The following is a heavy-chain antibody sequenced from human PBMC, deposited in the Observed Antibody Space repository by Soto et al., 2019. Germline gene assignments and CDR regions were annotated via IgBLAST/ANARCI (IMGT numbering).Heavy chain of an antibody. J-gene: IGHJ6*02. CDR1: GASISSDNW. CDR2: ISHSGSA. V-gene: IGHV4-4*02. D-gene: IGHD1-26*01. Sequence: QVQLRESGPGLVKPSGTLSLTCAVSGASISSDNWWTWVRQPPGKGLEWIGEISHSGSANYNPSLKSRLTISVDKSKNHFSLKLSSLPAADTAVYHCARSESESYLREGLGYYYAMDVWGQGTTVTVSS. CDR3: ARSESESYLREGLGYYYAMDV.